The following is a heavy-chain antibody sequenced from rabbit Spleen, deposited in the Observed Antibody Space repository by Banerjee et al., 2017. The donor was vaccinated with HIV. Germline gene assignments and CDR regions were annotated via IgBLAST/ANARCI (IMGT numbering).Heavy chain of an antibody. CDR3: ARRWDL. Sequence: QEQLVESGGGLVKPEGSLKLSCTASGFSFSNKAVMCWVRQAPGKGLELIACIDTSTTKTDYASWAKGRFTISKTSSTTVSLQMPSLTIADTATYFCARRWDLWGPGTLVTVS. V-gene: IGHV1S45*01. CDR2: IDTSTTKT. CDR1: GFSFSNKAV. J-gene: IGHJ4*01.